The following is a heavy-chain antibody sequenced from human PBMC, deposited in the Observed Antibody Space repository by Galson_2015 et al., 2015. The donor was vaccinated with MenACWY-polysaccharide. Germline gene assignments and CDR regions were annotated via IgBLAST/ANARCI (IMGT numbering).Heavy chain of an antibody. Sequence: LRLSCAASGFTFSSYSMNWVRQAPGKGLEWVSSISSGSRTIYYPDSVKGRFTISRDDAENSLYLQMNSLRAEDTAVYFCAREGWNVWGQGTLVTVSS. J-gene: IGHJ4*02. CDR3: AREGWNV. CDR1: GFTFSSYS. V-gene: IGHV3-48*01. CDR2: ISSGSRTI. D-gene: IGHD1-1*01.